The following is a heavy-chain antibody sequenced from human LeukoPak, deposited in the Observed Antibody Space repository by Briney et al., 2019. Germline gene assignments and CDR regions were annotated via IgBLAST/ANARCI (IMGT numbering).Heavy chain of an antibody. V-gene: IGHV3-23*01. CDR1: GFTFNSYA. CDR2: IRGSGGGT. CDR3: AKAGIGAVGYFDY. D-gene: IGHD6-25*01. J-gene: IGHJ4*02. Sequence: PGGSLRLSCAASGFTFNSYAMSWVRQAPGKGLEWVSAIRGSGGGTYYADSVKGRFTISRDNSKNTLYPQMNSLRDEDTALYYCAKAGIGAVGYFDYWGQGTLVTVSS.